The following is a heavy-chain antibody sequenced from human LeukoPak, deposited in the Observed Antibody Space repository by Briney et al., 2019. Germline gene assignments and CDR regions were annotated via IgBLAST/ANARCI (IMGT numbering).Heavy chain of an antibody. CDR1: SGSISNYY. D-gene: IGHD6-13*01. J-gene: IGHJ4*02. Sequence: PSETLSLTCTVSSGSISNYYWGWIRHSPGEGLEWIAYIRYSGSTNYNPSLKSRVTISVDTSKNQFSLKLSSVTAADTAVYYCARGGSSWPYYFDYWGQGTLVTVSS. CDR3: ARGGSSWPYYFDY. V-gene: IGHV4-59*12. CDR2: IRYSGST.